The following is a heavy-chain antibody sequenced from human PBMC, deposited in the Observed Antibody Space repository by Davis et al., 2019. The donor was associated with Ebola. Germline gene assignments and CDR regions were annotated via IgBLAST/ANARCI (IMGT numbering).Heavy chain of an antibody. Sequence: GESLKISCAASGFTFSSYWMHWVRQAPGKGLVWVSRINSDGSSTSYADSVKGRFTISRDNAKNTLYLQMNSLRAEDTAVYYCARGAFCSGGSCDIDYWGQGILVTVSS. V-gene: IGHV3-74*01. J-gene: IGHJ4*02. CDR1: GFTFSSYW. CDR2: INSDGSST. D-gene: IGHD2-15*01. CDR3: ARGAFCSGGSCDIDY.